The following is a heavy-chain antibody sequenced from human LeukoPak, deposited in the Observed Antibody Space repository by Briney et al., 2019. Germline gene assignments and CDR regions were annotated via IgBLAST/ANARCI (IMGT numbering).Heavy chain of an antibody. Sequence: ASVKVSCKASGDTFSSYYMHWVRQAPGQGLEWMGIINPSGGSITYAQMFQGRVTMTEDTSTDTAYMELSSLRSEDTAVYYCATVGRITYYYGSGSPTYYFDYWGQGTLVTVSS. J-gene: IGHJ4*02. CDR2: INPSGGSI. CDR1: GDTFSSYY. V-gene: IGHV1-46*01. D-gene: IGHD3-10*01. CDR3: ATVGRITYYYGSGSPTYYFDY.